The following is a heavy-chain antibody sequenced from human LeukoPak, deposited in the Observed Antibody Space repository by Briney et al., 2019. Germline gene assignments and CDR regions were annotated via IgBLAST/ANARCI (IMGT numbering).Heavy chain of an antibody. CDR2: IWYDGSNK. V-gene: IGHV3-33*01. Sequence: PGRSLRLSCAASGFTFSSYGMHWVRQAPGKGLEWVAVIWYDGSNKYYADSVKGRFTISRDNSENTLYLQMNSLRAEDTAVYYCARSDVSDYYYGMDVWGQGTTVTVSS. J-gene: IGHJ6*02. CDR1: GFTFSSYG. D-gene: IGHD3-16*01. CDR3: ARSDVSDYYYGMDV.